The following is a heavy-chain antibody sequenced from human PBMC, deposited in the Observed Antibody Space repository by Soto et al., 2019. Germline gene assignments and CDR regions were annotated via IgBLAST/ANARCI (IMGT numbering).Heavy chain of an antibody. V-gene: IGHV1-8*01. J-gene: IGHJ4*02. CDR3: AGEKVGTTGIDF. Sequence: QAQLVQSGAEVKKPGASVKVSCKASGYTFTGYVINWVRQATGQGLEWMGWMNPNSGNTGYAQNFQGRVTMTRDNSITTAYMELTSLRDDDSAVYYCAGEKVGTTGIDFWGQGTLVTVSS. D-gene: IGHD1-26*01. CDR1: GYTFTGYV. CDR2: MNPNSGNT.